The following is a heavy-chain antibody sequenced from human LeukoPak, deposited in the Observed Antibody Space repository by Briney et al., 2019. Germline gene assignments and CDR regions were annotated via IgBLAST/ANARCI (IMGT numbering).Heavy chain of an antibody. CDR3: ARHPNSNWDY. CDR2: INEGGNEK. D-gene: IGHD6-13*01. V-gene: IGHV3-7*03. CDR1: GFTLSSYA. J-gene: IGHJ4*02. Sequence: GGSLRLSCAASGFTLSSYAMSWVRQVPGKGLEWVVNINEGGNEKNYVDSVKGRFTASRDNAQNSLYLQMNSLRVEDTAVYYCARHPNSNWDYWGQGTLVTVSS.